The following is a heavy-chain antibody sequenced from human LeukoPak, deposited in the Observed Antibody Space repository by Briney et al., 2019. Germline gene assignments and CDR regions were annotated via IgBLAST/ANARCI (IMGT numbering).Heavy chain of an antibody. CDR3: ARDLHSRDYGDY. J-gene: IGHJ4*02. Sequence: GGSLRLSCAASGFTFSSYAMSWVRQAPGKGLEWVSAISGSGGSTYYADSVKGRFTISRDNAKNSLYLQMNSLRAEDTAVYYCARDLHSRDYGDYWGQGTLVTVSS. V-gene: IGHV3-23*01. CDR2: ISGSGGST. CDR1: GFTFSSYA.